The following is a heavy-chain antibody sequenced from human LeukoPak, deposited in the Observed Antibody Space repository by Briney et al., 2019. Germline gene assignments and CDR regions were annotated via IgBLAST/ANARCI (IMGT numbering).Heavy chain of an antibody. CDR3: ARDSQWRAFDI. CDR1: RFTFSSYD. Sequence: GGSVRLSCAASRFTFSSYDMNWVRQAPGKGLEWVSHISESGTTIYYADSVKGRFTISRDNTKNSLYLQMNSLRAEDTAIYYCARDSQWRAFDIWGQGTMVTVSS. CDR2: ISESGTTI. J-gene: IGHJ3*02. V-gene: IGHV3-48*03. D-gene: IGHD6-19*01.